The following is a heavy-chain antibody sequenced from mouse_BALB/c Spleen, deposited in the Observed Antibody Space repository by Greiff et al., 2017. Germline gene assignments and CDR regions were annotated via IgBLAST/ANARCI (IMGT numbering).Heavy chain of an antibody. CDR3: AREDYDYAMDY. CDR1: GYAFSSSW. D-gene: IGHD2-4*01. J-gene: IGHJ4*01. V-gene: IGHV1-82*01. Sequence: VQLQESGPELVKPGASVKISCKASGYAFSSSWMNWVKQRPGQGLEWIGRIYPGDGDTNYNGKFKGKATLTADKSSSTAYMQLSSLTSVDSAVYFCAREDYDYAMDYWGQGTSVTVSS. CDR2: IYPGDGDT.